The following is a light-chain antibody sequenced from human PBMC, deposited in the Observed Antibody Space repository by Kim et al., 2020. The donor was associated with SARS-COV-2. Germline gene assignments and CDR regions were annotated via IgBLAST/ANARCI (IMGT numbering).Light chain of an antibody. CDR3: AAWDDSLSV. CDR1: SSKVEVKD. CDR2: RNY. Sequence: GQRVTISYSGSSSKVEVKDVFWYPELPGADPNILFYRNYQRPSGVSDRFSGSKSGTSASLAISGLRSEDEADYYCAAWDDSLSVFGGGTQLTVL. V-gene: IGLV1-47*01. J-gene: IGLJ3*02.